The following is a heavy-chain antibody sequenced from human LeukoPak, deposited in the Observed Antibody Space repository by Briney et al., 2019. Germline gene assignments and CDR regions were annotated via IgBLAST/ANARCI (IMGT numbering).Heavy chain of an antibody. V-gene: IGHV4-39*01. J-gene: IGHJ4*02. CDR3: ARDRYYGSGSYYNVIDY. Sequence: SETLSLTCTVSGGSISSSSYYWGWIRQPPGKGLEWIGSIYYSGSTYYNPSLKSRVTISVDTSKNQFSLQLNSVTPEDTAVYYCARDRYYGSGSYYNVIDYWGQGTLVTVSS. D-gene: IGHD3-10*01. CDR1: GGSISSSSYY. CDR2: IYYSGST.